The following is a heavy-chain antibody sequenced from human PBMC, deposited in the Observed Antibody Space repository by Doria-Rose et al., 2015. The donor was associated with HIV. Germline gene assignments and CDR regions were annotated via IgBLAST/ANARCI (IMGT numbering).Heavy chain of an antibody. CDR3: VRRPLPISGSSHWFFDL. J-gene: IGHJ2*01. D-gene: IGHD5-12*01. CDR1: GFSFSDYY. V-gene: IGHV3-11*01. CDR2: FSNRGSSK. Sequence: QVQLVQSGGGLVKPGGSLRLSCAASGFSFSDYYMSWIRHAPGKGLEWDSYFSNRGSSKNYADSVKGRFSISRDNAKNSLYLQMNSLRGDDTAVYYCVRRPLPISGSSHWFFDLWGRGTLVTVSS.